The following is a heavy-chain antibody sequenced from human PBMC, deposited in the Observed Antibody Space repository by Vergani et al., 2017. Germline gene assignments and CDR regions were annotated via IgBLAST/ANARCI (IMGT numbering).Heavy chain of an antibody. Sequence: QVQLVQSGSELKKPGASVKVSCKASGYTFTSYAMNWVRQAPGQGLEWMGWINTNTGNPTYSQGFTGRFVFSLDTSVSTEYLQISSLKAEDAAVYYCAGRYSSSGVGRGMDVWGQGTTVTVSS. CDR3: AGRYSSSGVGRGMDV. CDR1: GYTFTSYA. V-gene: IGHV7-4-1*02. J-gene: IGHJ6*02. D-gene: IGHD6-6*01. CDR2: INTNTGNP.